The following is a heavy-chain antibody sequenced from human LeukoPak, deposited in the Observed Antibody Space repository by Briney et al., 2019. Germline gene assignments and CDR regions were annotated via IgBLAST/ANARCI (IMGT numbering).Heavy chain of an antibody. Sequence: GGSLRLSCAASGFIFSNYAMSWVRQAPGKGLEWVSVIWYDGTNKYYADSVKGRFTISRDNSENTLYLQMNSLRAEDTAVYYCARDDDYGDSYWYFDLWGRGTLVTVSS. V-gene: IGHV3-33*01. D-gene: IGHD4-17*01. CDR2: IWYDGTNK. CDR3: ARDDDYGDSYWYFDL. CDR1: GFIFSNYA. J-gene: IGHJ2*01.